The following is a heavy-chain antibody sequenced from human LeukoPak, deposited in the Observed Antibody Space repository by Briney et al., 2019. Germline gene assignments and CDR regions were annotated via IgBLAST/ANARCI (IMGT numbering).Heavy chain of an antibody. CDR2: INPNSGGT. V-gene: IGHV1-2*02. Sequence: ASVKVSCKASGYTFTGYYMHWVRQAPGQGLVWMGWINPNSGGTNYAQKFQGRVTMTRDTSISTAYMELSRLRSDDTAVYYCARDPVVVPAAILDYWGQGTLVTVSS. J-gene: IGHJ4*02. D-gene: IGHD2-2*02. CDR3: ARDPVVVPAAILDY. CDR1: GYTFTGYY.